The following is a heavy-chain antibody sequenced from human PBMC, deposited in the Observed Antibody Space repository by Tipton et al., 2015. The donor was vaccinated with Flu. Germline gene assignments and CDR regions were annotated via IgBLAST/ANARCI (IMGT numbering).Heavy chain of an antibody. D-gene: IGHD4-11*01. J-gene: IGHJ5*02. CDR2: IHHSGDA. V-gene: IGHV4-38-2*01. Sequence: TLSLTCAVSDYSISSGYYWGWIRQPPGKGLEWIGSIHHSGDAYYIPSLKSRVSLSVDTSKNQFSLNLKSVTAADMAVYYCARRDYTNYVSDPKSWFDPWGRGTLVAVSS. CDR1: DYSISSGYY. CDR3: ARRDYTNYVSDPKSWFDP.